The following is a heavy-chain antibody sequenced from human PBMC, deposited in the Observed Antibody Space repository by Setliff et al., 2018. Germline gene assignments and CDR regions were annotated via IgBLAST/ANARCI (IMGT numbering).Heavy chain of an antibody. Sequence: EASVKVSCKASGYSFTLYAMHWMRQAPGQRLEWMGWMNIDNGKTEYSQEFQDRVTFTRDTFAETAYMELRSLTSDDMAVYYCARGYCDGIGCPAPLYYFDSWGQGTLVTVSS. CDR3: ARGYCDGIGCPAPLYYFDS. CDR1: GYSFTLYA. V-gene: IGHV1-3*03. D-gene: IGHD2-21*01. CDR2: MNIDNGKT. J-gene: IGHJ4*02.